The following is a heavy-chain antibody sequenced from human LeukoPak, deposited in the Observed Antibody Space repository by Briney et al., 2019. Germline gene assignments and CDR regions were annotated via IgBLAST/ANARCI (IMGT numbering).Heavy chain of an antibody. CDR1: GFTFSSYA. J-gene: IGHJ6*03. Sequence: PGGSLRLSCAASGFTFSSYAMSWVRQAPGKGLEWVSAISGSGGSTYYADSVKGRFTISRDNSKNTLYLQMNSLRAEDTAVYYCSTGGPKCSGGSCYYYYYMDVWGKGTTVTVSS. D-gene: IGHD2-15*01. V-gene: IGHV3-23*01. CDR3: STGGPKCSGGSCYYYYYMDV. CDR2: ISGSGGST.